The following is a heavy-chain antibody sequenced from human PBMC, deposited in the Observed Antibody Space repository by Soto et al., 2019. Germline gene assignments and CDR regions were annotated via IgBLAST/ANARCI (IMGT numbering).Heavy chain of an antibody. V-gene: IGHV3-30-3*01. CDR3: ARAPTGYYYDSSGYPLDY. D-gene: IGHD3-22*01. CDR2: ISYDGSNK. Sequence: VAVISYDGSNKYYADSVKGRFTISRDNSKNTLYLQMNSLRAEDTAVYYCARAPTGYYYDSSGYPLDYWGQGTLVTVSS. J-gene: IGHJ4*02.